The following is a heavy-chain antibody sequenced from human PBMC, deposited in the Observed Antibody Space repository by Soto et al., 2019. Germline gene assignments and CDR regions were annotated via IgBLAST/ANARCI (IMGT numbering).Heavy chain of an antibody. CDR2: ISYDGSNK. CDR1: GFTFSSYG. J-gene: IGHJ5*02. Sequence: QVQLVESGGGVVQPGRSLRLSCAASGFTFSSYGMHWVRQAPGKGLEWVAVISYDGSNKYYADSVKGRFTISRDNSKNTLYLQINSLRAEDTAVYYCAKERSSGWYWFDPWGQGTLVTVSS. CDR3: AKERSSGWYWFDP. V-gene: IGHV3-30*18. D-gene: IGHD6-19*01.